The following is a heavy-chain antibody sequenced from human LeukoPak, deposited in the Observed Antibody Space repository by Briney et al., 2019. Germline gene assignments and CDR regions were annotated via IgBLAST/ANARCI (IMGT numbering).Heavy chain of an antibody. Sequence: PSETLSLTCSVYGDSISSYYWSWIRQSPGKGLKWIAYIQSSGSTNYNPSLRSRVTISMDTSKSQFSLRLTSVTAADTAVYYCARGAGWWDYWGQGTLVTVSS. J-gene: IGHJ4*02. D-gene: IGHD2-15*01. V-gene: IGHV4-59*01. CDR3: ARGAGWWDY. CDR2: IQSSGST. CDR1: GDSISSYY.